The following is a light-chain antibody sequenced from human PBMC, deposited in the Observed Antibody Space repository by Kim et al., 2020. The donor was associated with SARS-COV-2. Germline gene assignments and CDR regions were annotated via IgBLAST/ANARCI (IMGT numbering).Light chain of an antibody. CDR2: AAS. CDR3: QQSYSTPG. J-gene: IGKJ4*01. Sequence: DIQMTQSPSSLSASVGDRVTITCRASQSISSYLNWYQQKPGKAPKLLIYAASSLQSGVPTRFSGSGSGTDFTLTISSLQPEDFATYYCQQSYSTPGFGGGTKLEI. V-gene: IGKV1-39*01. CDR1: QSISSY.